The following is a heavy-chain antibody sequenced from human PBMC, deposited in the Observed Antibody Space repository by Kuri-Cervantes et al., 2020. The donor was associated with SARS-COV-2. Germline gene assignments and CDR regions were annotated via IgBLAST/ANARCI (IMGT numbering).Heavy chain of an antibody. V-gene: IGHV3-64D*06. CDR3: ATSLRFLEWFSGDY. D-gene: IGHD3-3*01. Sequence: GESLKISCSASGFTFSSYAMHWVRQAPGKGLEYVSAISSNGGSTYYADSVKGRFTISRDNSKNTLYLQMSSLRAEDTAVYYCATSLRFLEWFSGDYWGQGTLVTVSS. CDR1: GFTFSSYA. J-gene: IGHJ4*02. CDR2: ISSNGGST.